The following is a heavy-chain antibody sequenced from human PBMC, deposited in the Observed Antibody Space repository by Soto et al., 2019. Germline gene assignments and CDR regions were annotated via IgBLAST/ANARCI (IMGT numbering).Heavy chain of an antibody. Sequence: GVTLRLSCAASAFMFNNYAMSWVRQDPGKGLECVSTVSVSGGTTYYADSLKGRFTISRDNSKKTVYLQMNRLRADETAIYYCAKGLYYYDSSCYSLFDYWGQGTLVTVSS. D-gene: IGHD3-22*01. CDR1: AFMFNNYA. J-gene: IGHJ4*02. CDR2: VSVSGGTT. V-gene: IGHV3-23*01. CDR3: AKGLYYYDSSCYSLFDY.